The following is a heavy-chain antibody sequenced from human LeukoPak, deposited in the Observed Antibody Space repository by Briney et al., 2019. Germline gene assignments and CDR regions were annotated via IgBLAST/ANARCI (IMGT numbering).Heavy chain of an antibody. D-gene: IGHD6-13*01. J-gene: IGHJ5*02. CDR1: GYTFTSYY. Sequence: ASVKVSCKASGYTFTSYYMHWVRQAPGQGLEWMGIINPSGGSTSYAQKFQGRVTMTRDTSTSTVYMELSSLRSEDTAVYYCARDIIAAAGSPPGGFDPWGQGTLVTVSS. CDR3: ARDIIAAAGSPPGGFDP. CDR2: INPSGGST. V-gene: IGHV1-46*01.